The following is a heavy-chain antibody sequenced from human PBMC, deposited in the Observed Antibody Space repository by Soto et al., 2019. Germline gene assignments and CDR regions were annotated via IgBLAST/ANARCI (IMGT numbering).Heavy chain of an antibody. J-gene: IGHJ6*02. V-gene: IGHV1-8*01. D-gene: IGHD3-22*01. CDR2: MNPNSGNT. CDR1: GYTFNNYA. Sequence: ASVKISCKASGYTFNNYAMHWVRQAPGQGLEWMGWMNPNSGNTGYAQKFQGRVTMTRNTSISTAYMELSSLRSDDTAVYYCAREVVSRGMDVWGQGTTVTVSS. CDR3: AREVVSRGMDV.